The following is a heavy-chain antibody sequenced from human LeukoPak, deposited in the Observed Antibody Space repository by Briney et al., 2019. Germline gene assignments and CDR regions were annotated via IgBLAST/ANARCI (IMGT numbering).Heavy chain of an antibody. V-gene: IGHV3-43*02. CDR2: ISGDGGST. D-gene: IGHD3-16*02. Sequence: GGSLRLSCAASGFTFDDYAMHWVRQAPGKGLEWVSLISGDGGSTYYADSVKGRFTISRDNSKNSLYLQMNSLRTEDTALYYCALGPCGSYPQDWGQGTLVTVSS. CDR1: GFTFDDYA. CDR3: ALGPCGSYPQD. J-gene: IGHJ4*02.